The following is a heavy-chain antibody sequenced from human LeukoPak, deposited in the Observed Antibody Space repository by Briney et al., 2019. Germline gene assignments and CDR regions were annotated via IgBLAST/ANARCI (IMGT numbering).Heavy chain of an antibody. CDR3: ARDRSWDDFWSEHYYYYYMDV. J-gene: IGHJ6*03. V-gene: IGHV4-39*02. Sequence: NPSETLSLTCTVSGGSISSSSYYWGWIRQPPGKGLEWIGSIYYSGSTYYNPSLKSRVTISVDTSKNQFSLKLSSVTAADTAVYYCARDRSWDDFWSEHYYYYYMDVWGKGTTVTVSS. D-gene: IGHD3-3*01. CDR2: IYYSGST. CDR1: GGSISSSSYY.